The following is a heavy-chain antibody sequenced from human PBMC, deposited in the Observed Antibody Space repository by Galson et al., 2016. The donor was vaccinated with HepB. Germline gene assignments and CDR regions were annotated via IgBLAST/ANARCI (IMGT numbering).Heavy chain of an antibody. Sequence: SLRLSCAASGFTFTTYALSWVRQAPGKGLEWVAVISYNGINKYYADSVRGRFTISRDNSKNTLYLQMNTLRAEDTAVYYCAKSTRTEVPRSLDYYYYYGLDVWGQGTTVTVSS. V-gene: IGHV3-30*18. CDR3: AKSTRTEVPRSLDYYYYYGLDV. J-gene: IGHJ6*02. CDR2: ISYNGINK. CDR1: GFTFTTYA. D-gene: IGHD1-1*01.